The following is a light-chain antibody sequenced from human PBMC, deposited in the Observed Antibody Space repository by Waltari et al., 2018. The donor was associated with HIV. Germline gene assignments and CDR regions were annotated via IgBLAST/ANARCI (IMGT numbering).Light chain of an antibody. CDR3: TSYRSGSTLV. Sequence: QSALTQPASVSGSPGQSITISCTGTPSDVGGYDYVSRYQQHPGKAPKLMIFEVTYRPSGVSHRFSGSKSGNTASLTISGLQAEDEADYYCTSYRSGSTLVVGGGTKVTVL. CDR1: PSDVGGYDY. V-gene: IGLV2-14*01. CDR2: EVT. J-gene: IGLJ2*01.